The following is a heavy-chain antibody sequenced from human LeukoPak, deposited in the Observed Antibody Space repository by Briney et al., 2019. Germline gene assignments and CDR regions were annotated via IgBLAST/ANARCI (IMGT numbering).Heavy chain of an antibody. J-gene: IGHJ4*02. Sequence: GSLRLSCAASGFTFSNFWMHWVRQAPGKGLVWVALIYGDGSFTRYADSVKGRFTISRDNAKNSLYLQMNSLRAEDTAVYYCARSYQSAFDYWGQGTLVTVSS. V-gene: IGHV3-74*01. CDR3: ARSYQSAFDY. CDR2: IYGDGSFT. D-gene: IGHD2-2*01. CDR1: GFTFSNFW.